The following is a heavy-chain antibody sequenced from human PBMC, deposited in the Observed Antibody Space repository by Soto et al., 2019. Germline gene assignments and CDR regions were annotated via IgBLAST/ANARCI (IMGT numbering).Heavy chain of an antibody. CDR3: ARHRVRGRTIVGAAEY. D-gene: IGHD1-26*01. V-gene: IGHV4-34*01. Sequence: PSETLSLTCAVYGGSFSGYYWSWIRQPPGKGLEWIGEINYSGNTNYNPSLKSRVSISVDTSKNQLFLNMSSVTAADTAMYYCARHRVRGRTIVGAAEYWGQGTLVTVSS. CDR1: GGSFSGYY. J-gene: IGHJ4*02. CDR2: INYSGNT.